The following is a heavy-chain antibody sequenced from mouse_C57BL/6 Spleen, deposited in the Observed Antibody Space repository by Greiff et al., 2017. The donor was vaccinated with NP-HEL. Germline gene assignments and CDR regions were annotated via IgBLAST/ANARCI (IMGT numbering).Heavy chain of an antibody. D-gene: IGHD6-2*01. V-gene: IGHV1-80*01. J-gene: IGHJ1*03. CDR1: GYAFSSYW. Sequence: VQLQASGAELVKPGASVKISCKASGYAFSSYWMNWVKQRPGKGLEWIGQIYPGDGDTNYNGKFKGKATLTADKSSSTAYMQLSSLTSEDSAVYFCARRDTASGYWYFDVWGTGTTVTVSS. CDR2: IYPGDGDT. CDR3: ARRDTASGYWYFDV.